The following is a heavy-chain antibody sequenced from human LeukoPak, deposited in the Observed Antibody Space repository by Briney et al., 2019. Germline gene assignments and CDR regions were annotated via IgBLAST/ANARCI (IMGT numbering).Heavy chain of an antibody. D-gene: IGHD5-24*01. CDR1: GGTFSSYA. V-gene: IGHV1-69*13. Sequence: ASVKVSCKASGGTFSSYAISWVRQAPGQGLEWMGGIIPIFGTASYAQKFQGRVTITADESTSTAYMELSSLRSEDTAVYYCARGPYTIEMATITSFDYWGQGTLVTVSS. CDR2: IIPIFGTA. CDR3: ARGPYTIEMATITSFDY. J-gene: IGHJ4*02.